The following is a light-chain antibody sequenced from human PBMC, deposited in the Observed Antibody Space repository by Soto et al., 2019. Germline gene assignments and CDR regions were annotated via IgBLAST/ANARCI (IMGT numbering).Light chain of an antibody. V-gene: IGLV1-47*02. CDR2: SNN. Sequence: QSVLTQPPSASGTPGQRFTISCSGRSSNIGSNYVYWYQQLPGTAPKLLIYSNNQRPSGVPARFSGSKAGTSASLAISGLRSADEADYYCAAWDESLRGLVFGGGTKLTV. CDR3: AAWDESLRGLV. CDR1: SSNIGSNY. J-gene: IGLJ2*01.